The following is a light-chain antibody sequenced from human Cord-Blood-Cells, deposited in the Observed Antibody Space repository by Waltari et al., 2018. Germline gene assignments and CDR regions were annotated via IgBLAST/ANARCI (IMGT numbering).Light chain of an antibody. CDR3: QQYNSYSKT. CDR1: QSISSW. V-gene: IGKV1-5*03. CDR2: KAS. J-gene: IGKJ2*01. Sequence: IQMTPSPSTLSASVGVSVTITCRARQSISSWLAWYQQKPGKAPKLLSYKASSLESGVPSRFSGSESGTEFTLPISSLQPDDFATYYCQQYNSYSKTFGQGTKLEIK.